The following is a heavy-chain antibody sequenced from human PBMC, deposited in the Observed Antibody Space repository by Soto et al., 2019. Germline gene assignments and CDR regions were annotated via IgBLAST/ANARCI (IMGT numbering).Heavy chain of an antibody. V-gene: IGHV3-30*18. CDR2: ISDDGKNI. CDR1: GLTFSRAG. Sequence: QVQLVESGGGVVQRGRSLRLSCAASGLTFSRAGMHWVRQAPGKGLEWVAVISDDGKNIYYGDSVKGRFTISRNNSNNTLYLQMNSLRVEDTAVYYCAKDKGKRYFDYWGQGILVTVSS. CDR3: AKDKGKRYFDY. J-gene: IGHJ4*02. D-gene: IGHD2-15*01.